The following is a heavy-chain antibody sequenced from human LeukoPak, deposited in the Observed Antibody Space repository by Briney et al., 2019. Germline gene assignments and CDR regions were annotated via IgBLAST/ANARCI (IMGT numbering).Heavy chain of an antibody. Sequence: SETLSLTCTVSGGSISSSSYYWGWIRQPPGKGLEWIGSIYYSGSTYYNPSLKSRVTISVDTSKNQFSLELTSVTAADSAVYYCVRGRNNSFYHYMDVWGKGTTVIISS. CDR1: GGSISSSSYY. V-gene: IGHV4-39*07. J-gene: IGHJ6*03. CDR2: IYYSGST. CDR3: VRGRNNSFYHYMDV. D-gene: IGHD5-24*01.